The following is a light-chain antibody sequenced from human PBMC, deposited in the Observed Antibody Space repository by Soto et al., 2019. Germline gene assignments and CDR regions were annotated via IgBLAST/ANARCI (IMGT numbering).Light chain of an antibody. CDR3: LLNFSGSLYV. Sequence: QAVVTQDPSVTVSPGGTVTLTCTSSIGPVTSGYYPSWFQQKPGQPPRPLIYATSNKHSWTPARFSGSLLGGKAALTLSDVQHDDEADYYCLLNFSGSLYVFGTGTKVTVL. J-gene: IGLJ1*01. V-gene: IGLV7-43*01. CDR2: ATS. CDR1: IGPVTSGYY.